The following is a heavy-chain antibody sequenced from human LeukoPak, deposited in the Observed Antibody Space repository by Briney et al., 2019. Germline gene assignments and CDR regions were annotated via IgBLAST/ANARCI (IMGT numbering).Heavy chain of an antibody. CDR1: GFTFTNSW. CDR2: IKQDGSTK. Sequence: PGGSLRLSCAASGFTFTNSWMAWVRQAPGKGLEWVANIKQDGSTKHYVDSLKGRFTISRDNPKNSLYLQMNSLRAEDTAVYYCARDSIVVVPAATEPGIYYYYYMDVWGKGTTVTVSS. CDR3: ARDSIVVVPAATEPGIYYYYYMDV. J-gene: IGHJ6*03. V-gene: IGHV3-7*01. D-gene: IGHD2-2*01.